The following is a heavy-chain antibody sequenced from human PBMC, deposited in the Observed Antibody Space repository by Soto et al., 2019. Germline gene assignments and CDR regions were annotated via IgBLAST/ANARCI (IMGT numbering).Heavy chain of an antibody. J-gene: IGHJ6*02. D-gene: IGHD5-12*01. CDR3: ARASVAYSYYGLGV. CDR1: GFTLSTYW. CDR2: VKQDGSDK. Sequence: EVQLVESGGGLVQPGGSLRLSCAASGFTLSTYWMSWVRQAPGKGLDWVANVKQDGSDKYYADSVKGRFTISRDNAKNPLYLQMNSLKADGAAVYYCARASVAYSYYGLGVWGQGTTVTVSS. V-gene: IGHV3-7*01.